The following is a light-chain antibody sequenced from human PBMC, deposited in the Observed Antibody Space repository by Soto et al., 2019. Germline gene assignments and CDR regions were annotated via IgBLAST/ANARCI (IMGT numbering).Light chain of an antibody. CDR1: SSNIGSNT. J-gene: IGLJ2*01. CDR3: AACDDSLDVV. Sequence: QPVLTQPPSASGTPGQRVTISCSGSSSNIGSNTVNWYQQLPGTAPKLLIYSDNQRPSGVPDRFSGSQSGTSASLAISGLQSEDEADYYCAACDDSLDVVFGGGTKLTVL. V-gene: IGLV1-44*01. CDR2: SDN.